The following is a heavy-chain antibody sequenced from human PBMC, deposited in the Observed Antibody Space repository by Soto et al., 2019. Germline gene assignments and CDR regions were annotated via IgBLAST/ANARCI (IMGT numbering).Heavy chain of an antibody. V-gene: IGHV4-34*01. Sequence: XEILSLTCAVYGGSFSGYYWSWIRQPPGKGLEWIGEINHSGSTNYNPSLKSRVTISVDTSKNQFSLKLSSVTAADTAVYYCARGSEVSITMVRGVNSPLYGMDVWGQGTTVTVSS. J-gene: IGHJ6*02. CDR3: ARGSEVSITMVRGVNSPLYGMDV. CDR1: GGSFSGYY. CDR2: INHSGST. D-gene: IGHD3-10*01.